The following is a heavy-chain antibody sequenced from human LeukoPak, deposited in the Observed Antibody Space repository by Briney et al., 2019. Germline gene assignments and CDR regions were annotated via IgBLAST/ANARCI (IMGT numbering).Heavy chain of an antibody. Sequence: SETLSLTCTVSGGSISRYYWSWIRQPPGKGLEWIGYIYYSGSTNYNPSLKSRVTISVDTSKNQFSLKLSSVTAADTAVYYCARVGRGSWFDPWGQGTLVTVSS. CDR3: ARVGRGSWFDP. V-gene: IGHV4-59*01. D-gene: IGHD3-16*01. CDR2: IYYSGST. J-gene: IGHJ5*02. CDR1: GGSISRYY.